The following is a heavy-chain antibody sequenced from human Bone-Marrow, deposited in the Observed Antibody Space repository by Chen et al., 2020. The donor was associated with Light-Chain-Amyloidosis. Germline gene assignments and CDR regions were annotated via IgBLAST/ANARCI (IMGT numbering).Heavy chain of an antibody. J-gene: IGHJ4*02. D-gene: IGHD3-10*01. V-gene: IGHV3-30-3*01. CDR2: ISYDGSNK. CDR3: ARGQRDYGSGSYYRFDY. CDR1: GFTFSSFA. Sequence: QVQLVEYGGGVVQPGRSLRISCAASGFTFSSFAMHWVRQAPGKGLEWVAVISYDGSNKYYADSVKGRFTISRDNSKNTLYLQMNSLRAEDTAVYYCARGQRDYGSGSYYRFDYWGQGTLVTVSS.